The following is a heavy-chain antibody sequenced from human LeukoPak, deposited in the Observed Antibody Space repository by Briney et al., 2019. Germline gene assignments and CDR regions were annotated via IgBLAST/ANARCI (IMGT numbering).Heavy chain of an antibody. J-gene: IGHJ4*02. CDR2: IYHSGST. Sequence: SETLSLTCAVSGGSVSSGGYSWSWIRQPPGKGLEWIGYIYHSGSTYYNPSLKSRVTISVDRSKNQFSLKLSSVTAADTAVYYCASDSSSSFYFDYWGQGTLVTVSS. V-gene: IGHV4-30-2*01. CDR3: ASDSSSSFYFDY. CDR1: GGSVSSGGYS. D-gene: IGHD6-6*01.